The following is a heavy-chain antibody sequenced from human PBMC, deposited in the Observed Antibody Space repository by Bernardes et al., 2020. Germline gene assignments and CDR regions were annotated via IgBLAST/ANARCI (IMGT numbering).Heavy chain of an antibody. D-gene: IGHD3-10*01. CDR3: ARDGEVQGVGYYGMDV. CDR2: IYYSGST. V-gene: IGHV4-59*01. J-gene: IGHJ6*04. CDR1: GGSISSYY. Sequence: SETLSLTRTVSGGSISSYYWSWIRQPPGKGLEWIGYIYYSGSTNYNPSLKSRVTISVDTSKNQFSLKLSSVTAADTAVYYCARDGEVQGVGYYGMDVWGKGTTVTVSS.